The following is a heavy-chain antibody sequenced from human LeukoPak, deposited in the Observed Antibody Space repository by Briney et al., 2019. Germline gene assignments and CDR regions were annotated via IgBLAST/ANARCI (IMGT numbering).Heavy chain of an antibody. D-gene: IGHD3-22*01. CDR2: IYSGGST. Sequence: TGGSLRLSCAASGLTVSSNYMSWVHQAPGKGLEWVSVIYSGGSTYYADSVKGRFTISRDNSKNTLYLQMNSLRAEDTAVYYCAKDHPLYYYDSSGYYYAPFDYWGQGTLVTVSS. J-gene: IGHJ4*02. V-gene: IGHV3-53*01. CDR1: GLTVSSNY. CDR3: AKDHPLYYYDSSGYYYAPFDY.